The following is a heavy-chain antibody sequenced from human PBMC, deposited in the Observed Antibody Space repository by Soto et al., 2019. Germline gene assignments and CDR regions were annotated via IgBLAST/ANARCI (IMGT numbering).Heavy chain of an antibody. CDR2: ISNDGSNK. Sequence: QVQLVESGGGVVQPGRSLRLSCAASGFTFRTYGMHWVRQAPGKGLEWVAVISNDGSNKYYADSVKGRFTISRDNSKNTLYLQMNSLRAEDTAVYYCAKDWLAVAGYDYWGQGTLVTVSS. V-gene: IGHV3-30*18. J-gene: IGHJ4*02. CDR1: GFTFRTYG. D-gene: IGHD6-19*01. CDR3: AKDWLAVAGYDY.